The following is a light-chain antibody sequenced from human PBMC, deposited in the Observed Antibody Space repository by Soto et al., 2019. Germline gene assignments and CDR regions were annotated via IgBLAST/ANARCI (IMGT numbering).Light chain of an antibody. Sequence: ENVLTQSPGTLSLSPGERATLSCRASQSVSSSTYLAWYQQKPGQAPRLLIYGASTRATGIPARFSGSGSGTEFSLSINSLQSEDFAVYYCQQYGSSLTFGGGTQLDIK. CDR1: QSVSSSTY. CDR2: GAS. V-gene: IGKV3-20*01. CDR3: QQYGSSLT. J-gene: IGKJ4*01.